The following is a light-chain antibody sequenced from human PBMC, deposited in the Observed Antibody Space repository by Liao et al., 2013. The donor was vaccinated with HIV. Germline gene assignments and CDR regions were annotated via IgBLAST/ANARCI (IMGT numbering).Light chain of an antibody. CDR3: QAWDSSTYYV. CDR1: NIGSKS. Sequence: SYVLTQPPSVSVAPGKTARITCGGNNIGSKSVHWYQQKPGQAPVLVIYYDSDRPSGIPERFSGSNSGNTATLTISGTQAMDEADYYCQAWDSSTYYVFGTGTKVTVL. V-gene: IGLV3-21*01. J-gene: IGLJ1*01. CDR2: YDS.